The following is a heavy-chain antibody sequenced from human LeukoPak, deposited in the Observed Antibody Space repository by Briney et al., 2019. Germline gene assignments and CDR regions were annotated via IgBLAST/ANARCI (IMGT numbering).Heavy chain of an antibody. V-gene: IGHV3-21*01. Sequence: GGSLRLSCAASGFTFSNYDMTWVPQAPGKGLEWVSSISATTIYRFSAGSVRGRFTISRDNVENSLYLQMNDLRREDTAVYYCARIGLGRDAYNSFDYWGQGTLVIVSS. D-gene: IGHD5-24*01. CDR2: ISATTIYR. CDR1: GFTFSNYD. CDR3: ARIGLGRDAYNSFDY. J-gene: IGHJ4*02.